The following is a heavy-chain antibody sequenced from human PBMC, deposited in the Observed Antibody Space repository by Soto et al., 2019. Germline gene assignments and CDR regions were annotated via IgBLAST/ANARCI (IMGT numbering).Heavy chain of an antibody. D-gene: IGHD6-19*01. CDR1: DDSIGRSNYF. CDR3: SRHLYSGDSSGSFGY. Sequence: QLQLQESGPGLVKPSETLSLTCTVSDDSIGRSNYFWGWIRQPPGKGLEWIGNIFYSGITHYNPSLMSRVTILLDTYNQHFSLRVSSVIAADAAVYYCSRHLYSGDSSGSFGYWGPGALVIVSS. CDR2: IFYSGIT. V-gene: IGHV4-39*01. J-gene: IGHJ4*02.